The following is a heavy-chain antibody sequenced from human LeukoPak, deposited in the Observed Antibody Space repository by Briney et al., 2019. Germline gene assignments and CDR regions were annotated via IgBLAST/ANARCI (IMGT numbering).Heavy chain of an antibody. V-gene: IGHV3-9*01. Sequence: PGRSLRLSCAASGFTFDDYAMNWVRQAPGKGLEWVSGISWNSGSIGYADSVKGRFTISRDNAKNSLYLQMNSLRAEDTALYYCAKGIRERYSSSWIGWFDPWGQGTLVTVSS. D-gene: IGHD6-13*01. CDR3: AKGIRERYSSSWIGWFDP. CDR2: ISWNSGSI. CDR1: GFTFDDYA. J-gene: IGHJ5*02.